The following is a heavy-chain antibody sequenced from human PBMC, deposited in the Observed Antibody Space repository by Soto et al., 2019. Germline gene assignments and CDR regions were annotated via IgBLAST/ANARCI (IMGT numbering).Heavy chain of an antibody. CDR2: INPDGSEK. CDR1: GFMFSSYL. Sequence: PGGSLRLSCAASGFMFSSYLMDWVRQTPGKGLEWVANINPDGSEKNYVDSVRGRFTISRDNAGNSLYLQMNSLTAEDSALYYCSRSLDSWGQGTLVTVSS. V-gene: IGHV3-7*01. CDR3: SRSLDS. J-gene: IGHJ4*02.